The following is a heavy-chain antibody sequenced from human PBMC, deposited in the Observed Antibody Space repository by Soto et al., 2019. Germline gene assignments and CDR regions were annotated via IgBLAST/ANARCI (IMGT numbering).Heavy chain of an antibody. J-gene: IGHJ5*02. CDR1: GGTFSSYA. V-gene: IGHV1-69*12. CDR2: IIPIFGTG. Sequence: QVQLVQSGAEVKKPGSSVKVSCKASGGTFSSYAISWVRQAPGQGLEWMGGIIPIFGTGNYAQKFQGRVTITADDSTSTAYMELSRLRSEDTAVYYCARARTSSCPGGCWVDPWGQGTLVTVSS. D-gene: IGHD1-26*01. CDR3: ARARTSSCPGGCWVDP.